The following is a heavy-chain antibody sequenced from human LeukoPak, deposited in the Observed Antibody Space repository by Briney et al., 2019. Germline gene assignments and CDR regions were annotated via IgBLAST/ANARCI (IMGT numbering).Heavy chain of an antibody. V-gene: IGHV1-69*13. D-gene: IGHD3-22*01. CDR1: GGTFSRFT. J-gene: IGHJ4*02. CDR2: ITPIFGTA. Sequence: SVKVPCKASGGTFSRFTISWVRQAPGQGFEWMGGITPIFGTANFAQKFQGRVSITADESTSTAFMELSSLRSEDTAVYYCAREWGLESSGYYYAYWGQGTLVTVSS. CDR3: AREWGLESSGYYYAY.